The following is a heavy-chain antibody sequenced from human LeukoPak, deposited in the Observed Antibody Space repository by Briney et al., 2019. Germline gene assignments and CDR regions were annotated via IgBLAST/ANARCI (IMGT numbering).Heavy chain of an antibody. CDR2: ISGSGGST. D-gene: IGHD6-13*01. V-gene: IGHV3-23*01. J-gene: IGHJ4*02. CDR1: GFTFSSYA. CDR3: AKDLMKSSWTGFDY. Sequence: GGSLRLSCAASGFTFSSYAMSWVRQAPGKGLEWVSAISGSGGSTYYADSVKGRFTISRDDSKNTLYLQMNSLRAEDTAVYYCAKDLMKSSWTGFDYWGQGTLVTVSS.